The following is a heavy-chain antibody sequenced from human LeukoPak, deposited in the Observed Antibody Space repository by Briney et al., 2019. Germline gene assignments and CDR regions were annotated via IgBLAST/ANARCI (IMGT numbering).Heavy chain of an antibody. CDR1: GGSFSGYY. CDR3: AREGGPWFDP. J-gene: IGHJ5*02. CDR2: INHSGST. Sequence: SETLSLTCAVYGGSFSGYYWSWIRQPPGRGLEWIGEINHSGSTNYNPSLKSRVTISVDTSKNQFSLKLSSVTAADTAVYYCAREGGPWFDPWGQGTLVTVSS. D-gene: IGHD3-16*01. V-gene: IGHV4-34*01.